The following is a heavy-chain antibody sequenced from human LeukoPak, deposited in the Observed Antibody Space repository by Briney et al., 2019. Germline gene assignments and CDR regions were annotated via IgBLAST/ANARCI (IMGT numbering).Heavy chain of an antibody. V-gene: IGHV3-23*01. CDR1: GFTFSSYG. CDR3: ARALRIYYYFDY. CDR2: ISGSGGST. D-gene: IGHD1-26*01. J-gene: IGHJ4*02. Sequence: GGTLRLSCAASGFTFSSYGMSWVRQAPGKGLEWVSAISGSGGSTYYADSVKGRFTISRDNSKNTLYLQMNSLRAEDTAVYYCARALRIYYYFDYWGQGTLVTVSS.